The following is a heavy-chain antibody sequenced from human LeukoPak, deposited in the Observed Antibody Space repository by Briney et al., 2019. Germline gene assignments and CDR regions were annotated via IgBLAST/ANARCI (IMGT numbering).Heavy chain of an antibody. CDR2: INSNGGST. D-gene: IGHD3-10*01. J-gene: IGHJ4*02. Sequence: ASVKVSCKASGYTFTNYYIHWVRQAPGQGLEWMGIINSNGGSTSYAQKFQGRVTMTSDTSAATVYMELSSLRSEDTAVYYCARDRLLWFGEPFDYWGQGTLVTVSS. V-gene: IGHV1-46*01. CDR3: ARDRLLWFGEPFDY. CDR1: GYTFTNYY.